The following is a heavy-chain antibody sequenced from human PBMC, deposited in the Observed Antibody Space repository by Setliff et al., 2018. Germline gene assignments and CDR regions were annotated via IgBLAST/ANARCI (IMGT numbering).Heavy chain of an antibody. CDR2: INIYSFKT. CDR1: GYTFTNYG. D-gene: IGHD3-22*01. J-gene: IGHJ4*02. Sequence: ASVKVSCKTSGYTFTNYGITWVRQAPGQGLEWMGWINIYSFKTNYPQKFLGRVTVTTDTSTGTAYMELGSLTSDDTAIYYCARINFYVSSGYYYAPDYWGPGTLVTVSS. V-gene: IGHV1-18*01. CDR3: ARINFYVSSGYYYAPDY.